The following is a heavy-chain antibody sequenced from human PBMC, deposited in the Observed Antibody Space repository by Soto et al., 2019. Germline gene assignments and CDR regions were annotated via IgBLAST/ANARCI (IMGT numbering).Heavy chain of an antibody. V-gene: IGHV3-33*01. CDR3: ARADCSSTSCYISKGVYYGMDV. J-gene: IGHJ6*02. Sequence: GGSLRLSCAASGFTFSSYGMHWVRQAPGKGLEWVAVIWYDGSNKYYADSVKGQFTISRDNSKNTLYLQMNSLRAEDTAVYYCARADCSSTSCYISKGVYYGMDVWGQGTTVTVSS. D-gene: IGHD2-2*02. CDR2: IWYDGSNK. CDR1: GFTFSSYG.